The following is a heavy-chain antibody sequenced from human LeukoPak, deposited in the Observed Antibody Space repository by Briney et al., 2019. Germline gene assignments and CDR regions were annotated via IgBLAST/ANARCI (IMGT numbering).Heavy chain of an antibody. Sequence: VASVTVSFKASGYTFTVYYMHWVRQAPGQGLEWMGWINPNSGGTNYAQKFQGRVTMTRDTSISTAYMELRSLRSDDTAVYYCARYPIYYYYGMDVWGQGTTVTVSS. J-gene: IGHJ6*02. CDR2: INPNSGGT. CDR3: ARYPIYYYYGMDV. CDR1: GYTFTVYY. V-gene: IGHV1-2*02.